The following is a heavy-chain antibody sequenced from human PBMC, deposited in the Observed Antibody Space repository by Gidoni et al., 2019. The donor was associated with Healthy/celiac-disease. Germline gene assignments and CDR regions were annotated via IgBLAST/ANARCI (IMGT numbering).Heavy chain of an antibody. D-gene: IGHD3-9*01. CDR1: GCSISSSSYY. V-gene: IGHV4-39*01. J-gene: IGHJ6*02. CDR3: ARLRNYYILTGYYKAYGMDV. Sequence: QLKLQESGPGLVKPSETLAHTCTVSGCSISSSSYYWGWIRQPPGRGLEWIGSSYYSGSTYYNPSLKSRLTISVDTSKNQFSLKLSSVTAADTAVYYCARLRNYYILTGYYKAYGMDVWGQGTTVTVSS. CDR2: SYYSGST.